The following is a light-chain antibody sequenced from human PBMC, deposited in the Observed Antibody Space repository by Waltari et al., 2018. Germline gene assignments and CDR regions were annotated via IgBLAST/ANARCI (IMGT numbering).Light chain of an antibody. J-gene: IGLJ2*01. CDR1: SRAVGGNNY. CDR3: SSYAGSNNLV. Sequence: QSALTQPPSASGSPGQSVTISCPGTSRAVGGNNYVPWYQQHPGKAPKLMIYEVSKRPSGVPDRFSGSKSGNTASLTVSGLQAEDEADYYCSSYAGSNNLVFGGGTKLTVL. CDR2: EVS. V-gene: IGLV2-8*01.